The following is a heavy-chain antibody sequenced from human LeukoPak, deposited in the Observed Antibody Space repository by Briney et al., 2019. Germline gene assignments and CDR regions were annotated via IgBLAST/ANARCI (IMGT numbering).Heavy chain of an antibody. CDR2: INPSGGST. CDR1: GYTFTTYY. Sequence: ASVKVSCKASGYTFTTYYIHWVRQAPGQGLEWMGIINPSGGSTSYTQKFQGRVTMTRDTSTSTVYMELSSLRSDDTAVYYCARDWWAVAGTTARDYWGQGTLVTVSS. V-gene: IGHV1-46*01. CDR3: ARDWWAVAGTTARDY. J-gene: IGHJ4*02. D-gene: IGHD6-19*01.